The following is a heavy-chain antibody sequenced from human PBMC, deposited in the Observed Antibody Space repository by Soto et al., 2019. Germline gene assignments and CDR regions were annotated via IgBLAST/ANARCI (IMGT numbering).Heavy chain of an antibody. CDR1: GFTFSSYD. J-gene: IGHJ4*02. V-gene: IGHV3-13*01. Sequence: EVQLVESGGGLVQPGGSLRLSCAASGFTFSSYDMHWVRQATGKGLEWVSAIGTAGDTYYPGSVKGRFTISRENAKNSFYLQMNSLRAWDTAVYYCSAYDTRRVVEYWGQGTLVTVSS. D-gene: IGHD3-22*01. CDR2: IGTAGDT. CDR3: SAYDTRRVVEY.